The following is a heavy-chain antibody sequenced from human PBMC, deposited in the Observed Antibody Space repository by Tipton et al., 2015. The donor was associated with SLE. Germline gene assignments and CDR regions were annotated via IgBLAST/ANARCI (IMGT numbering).Heavy chain of an antibody. D-gene: IGHD3-3*01. J-gene: IGHJ3*02. CDR3: TGGRYYDFWSRI. CDR1: GGSISSYY. V-gene: IGHV4-59*08. CDR2: IYYSGST. Sequence: TLSLTCTVSGGSISSYYWSWIRQPPGKGLEWIGYIYYSGSTNYNPSLKSRVTISVDTSKNQFSLKLSSVTAADTAVYYCTGGRYYDFWSRIWGQGTMVTVSS.